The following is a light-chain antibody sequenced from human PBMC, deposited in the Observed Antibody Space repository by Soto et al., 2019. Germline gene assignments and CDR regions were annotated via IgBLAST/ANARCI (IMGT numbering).Light chain of an antibody. CDR2: GVS. CDR3: YSSRSSSSTFYV. J-gene: IGLJ1*01. Sequence: QSALTQPVSVSGSRGQSITISCVGTSSDIGNSNYVSWYQQHPGKAPKLMIYGVSNRPSGVSNRFSGSKSGNTASLTISGLQAEDEADYFCYSSRSSSSTFYVFGTGTKLTVL. CDR1: SSDIGNSNY. V-gene: IGLV2-14*03.